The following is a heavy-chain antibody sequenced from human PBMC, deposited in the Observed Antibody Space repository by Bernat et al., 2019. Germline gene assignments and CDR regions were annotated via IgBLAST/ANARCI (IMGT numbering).Heavy chain of an antibody. CDR3: AKVYSRGSSVDY. CDR1: GFTFSSYG. V-gene: IGHV3-30*18. Sequence: QVQLVESGGGVVQPGRSLRLSCAASGFTFSSYGMHWVRQAPGKGLEWVAVISYDGSNKYYADSVKGRFTISRDNSKNTLYLQMNSLRAEDAAVYYCAKVYSRGSSVDYWGQGTLVTVSS. J-gene: IGHJ4*02. D-gene: IGHD6-13*01. CDR2: ISYDGSNK.